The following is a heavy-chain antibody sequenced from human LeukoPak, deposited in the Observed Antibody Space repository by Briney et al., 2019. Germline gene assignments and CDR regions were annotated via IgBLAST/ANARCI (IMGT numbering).Heavy chain of an antibody. J-gene: IGHJ4*02. CDR2: LNPNSGNT. CDR1: GYTFTSDD. V-gene: IGHV1-8*01. CDR3: ARGVVWWGSSSMNDY. Sequence: ASLKVSCKASGYTFTSDDINWVRQATGHRGEWMGWLNPNSGNTGYAQKFQGRVTMTRNTSISTAYMELSSLRSEDTAVYYCARGVVWWGSSSMNDYWGQGTLVTVSS. D-gene: IGHD6-13*01.